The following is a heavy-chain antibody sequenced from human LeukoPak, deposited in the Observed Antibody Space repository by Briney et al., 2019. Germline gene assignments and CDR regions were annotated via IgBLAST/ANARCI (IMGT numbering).Heavy chain of an antibody. CDR2: INWNGGST. Sequence: GGSLRLSCAASGLTFDDYGMSWVRQAPGKGLEWVSGINWNGGSTGYADSVKGRFTISRDNAKNSLYLQMNSLRAEDTALYYCASGGSGSYSDYWGQGTLVTVSS. D-gene: IGHD3-10*01. J-gene: IGHJ4*02. CDR1: GLTFDDYG. CDR3: ASGGSGSYSDY. V-gene: IGHV3-20*04.